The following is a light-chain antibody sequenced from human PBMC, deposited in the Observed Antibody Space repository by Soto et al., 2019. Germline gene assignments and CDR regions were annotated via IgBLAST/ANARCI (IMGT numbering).Light chain of an antibody. J-gene: IGKJ5*01. CDR2: AAS. CDR3: QQLNSYPPST. Sequence: DIQLTQSPSFLSASVGDRATITCRASQGISSYLAWYQQKTANDPKMLIYAASTLQSGVPSRFSGSGYGTEFTLTISSLQPEDVATYYCQQLNSYPPSTFGQGTRLEIK. CDR1: QGISSY. V-gene: IGKV1-9*01.